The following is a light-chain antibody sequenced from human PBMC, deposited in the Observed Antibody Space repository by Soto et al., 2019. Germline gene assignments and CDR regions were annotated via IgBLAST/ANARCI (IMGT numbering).Light chain of an antibody. CDR3: QQYVSSPYT. J-gene: IGKJ2*01. CDR2: GTS. V-gene: IGKV3-20*01. Sequence: EIVLTQSPGTLSLSPGERATLSCRASQTVRSDFLGWYQQKPGQAPRLLIYGTSIRATGIPDRFSGSGSGTDFTLTISRLEPEDFAVYYCQQYVSSPYTFGQGTKLDIK. CDR1: QTVRSDF.